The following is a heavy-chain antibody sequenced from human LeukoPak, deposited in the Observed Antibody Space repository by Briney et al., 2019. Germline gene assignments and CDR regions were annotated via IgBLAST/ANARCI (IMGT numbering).Heavy chain of an antibody. V-gene: IGHV3-33*06. CDR2: IWYDGSNK. J-gene: IGHJ6*03. D-gene: IGHD3-3*01. CDR3: AKERRDYDFWSGYYGYYYYMDV. Sequence: GGSLRLSCAASGFTFSSYGMHWVRQAPGEGLEWVAVIWYDGSNKYYADSVKGRFTISRDNSKNTLYLQMNSLRAEDTAVYYCAKERRDYDFWSGYYGYYYYMDVWGKGTTVTVSS. CDR1: GFTFSSYG.